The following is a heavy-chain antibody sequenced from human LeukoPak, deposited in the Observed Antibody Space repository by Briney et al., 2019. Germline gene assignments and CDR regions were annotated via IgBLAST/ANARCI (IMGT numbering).Heavy chain of an antibody. CDR1: GGSISISSYY. Sequence: SETLSLTCTVSGGSISISSYYWGWIRQPPGKGLEWIGSIYYSGSTYYNPSLKSRVTISVDTSKNQFSLKLSSVTAADTAVYYCARLYCSRYCSTRDYYYMDVWGKGTTVTVSS. CDR3: ARLYCSRYCSTRDYYYMDV. CDR2: IYYSGST. J-gene: IGHJ6*03. D-gene: IGHD2-2*01. V-gene: IGHV4-39*01.